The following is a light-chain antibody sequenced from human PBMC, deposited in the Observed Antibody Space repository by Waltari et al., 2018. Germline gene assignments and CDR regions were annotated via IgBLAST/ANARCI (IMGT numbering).Light chain of an antibody. CDR2: KDK. V-gene: IGLV3-25*03. CDR1: ALPQQY. J-gene: IGLJ2*01. CDR3: QSVDSSATYVI. Sequence: SYDLTQPPSVSVSPGQTARITCSRDALPQQYAYSYQQKSGQAPVLMIFKDKERPSGIPERFSGSSSGTTVTLTISGVQAEDEADYYCQSVDSSATYVIFGGGTKLTVL.